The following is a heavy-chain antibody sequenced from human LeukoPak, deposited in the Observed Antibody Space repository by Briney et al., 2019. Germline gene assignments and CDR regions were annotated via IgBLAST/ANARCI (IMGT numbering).Heavy chain of an antibody. CDR3: ARHTPEQLVAFDY. CDR2: IYPGDSDT. Sequence: GESLKISCKGSGYSFTSYWIGWVRQLPGKGLEWMGIIYPGDSDTRYSPSFQGQVTISADKSISTAYLQWSSLKASDTAMYYCARHTPEQLVAFDYWGQGTLVTVSS. V-gene: IGHV5-51*01. D-gene: IGHD6-6*01. J-gene: IGHJ4*02. CDR1: GYSFTSYW.